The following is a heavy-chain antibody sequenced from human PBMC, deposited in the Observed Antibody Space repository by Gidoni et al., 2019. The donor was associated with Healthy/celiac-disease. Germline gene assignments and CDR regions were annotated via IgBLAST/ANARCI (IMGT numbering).Heavy chain of an antibody. V-gene: IGHV7-4-1*02. Sequence: QVQLVQSGSELKKPGASVQVSCKASGYTFTSYAMNWVRQAPGQGLEWMGWINTNTGNPTYAQGFTGRFVFSLDTSVSTAYLQISSLKAEDTAVYYCARASRDIVVVPAATRPVDYWGQGTLVTVSS. CDR1: GYTFTSYA. CDR2: INTNTGNP. J-gene: IGHJ4*02. D-gene: IGHD2-2*01. CDR3: ARASRDIVVVPAATRPVDY.